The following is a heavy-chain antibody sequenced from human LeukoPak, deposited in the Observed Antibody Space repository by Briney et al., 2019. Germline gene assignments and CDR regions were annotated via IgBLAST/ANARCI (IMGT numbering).Heavy chain of an antibody. CDR2: IWYDESNK. V-gene: IGHV3-33*08. J-gene: IGHJ4*02. CDR1: GFTFSDHY. Sequence: PGGSLRLSCAASGFTFSDHYMHWVRQAPGKGLEWVAVIWYDESNKYYADSVKGRFTISRDNSRNTLYLQMNSLRAEDTAVYYCARDGFSSSWYGRALDYWGQRTLVTVSS. D-gene: IGHD6-13*01. CDR3: ARDGFSSSWYGRALDY.